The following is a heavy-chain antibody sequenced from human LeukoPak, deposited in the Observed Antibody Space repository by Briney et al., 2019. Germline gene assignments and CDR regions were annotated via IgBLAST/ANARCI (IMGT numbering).Heavy chain of an antibody. Sequence: PGGALRLSWVGSGFTFTNSWMTWVRQTPGKGLEWVANIKQDGSEKHYVDSVKGRFTISRDNTKNSLYLQMNSLRAEDTAVYYCAREPGIGYAFDIWGQGTMVTVSS. D-gene: IGHD3-10*01. V-gene: IGHV3-7*01. CDR3: AREPGIGYAFDI. J-gene: IGHJ3*02. CDR2: IKQDGSEK. CDR1: GFTFTNSW.